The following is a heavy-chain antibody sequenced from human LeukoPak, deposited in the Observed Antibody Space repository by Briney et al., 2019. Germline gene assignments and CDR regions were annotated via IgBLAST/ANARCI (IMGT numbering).Heavy chain of an antibody. Sequence: GGSLRLSCEASGFTFSGYGMQWVRQAPGKGLEWVALISYDGSNKHYADSVKGRFTISRDNSKNTLYLQMDSLRVEDTAVYYCAKDGPGSWFGEATWGQGSLVTVSS. D-gene: IGHD6-13*01. CDR1: GFTFSGYG. J-gene: IGHJ5*02. CDR2: ISYDGSNK. V-gene: IGHV3-30*18. CDR3: AKDGPGSWFGEAT.